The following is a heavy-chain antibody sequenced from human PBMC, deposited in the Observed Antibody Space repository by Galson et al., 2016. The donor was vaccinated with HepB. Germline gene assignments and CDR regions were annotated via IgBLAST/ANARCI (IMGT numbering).Heavy chain of an antibody. V-gene: IGHV1-8*01. J-gene: IGHJ4*02. CDR2: MNPNSGTT. D-gene: IGHD2-8*01. CDR1: GYTFTTHD. CDR3: ARSPRGTKFDS. Sequence: SVKVSCKASGYTFTTHDINWVRQATGQGLEWMGWMNPNSGTTGYAQKFQGRVTMTINTSISTAYMELSSLRSEDTAMYYCARSPRGTKFDSWGQGARVTVSA.